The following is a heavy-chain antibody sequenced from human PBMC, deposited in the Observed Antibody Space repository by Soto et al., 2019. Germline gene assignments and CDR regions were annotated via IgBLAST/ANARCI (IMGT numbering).Heavy chain of an antibody. D-gene: IGHD3-10*01. Sequence: ASVKVSCKASGGSFMSQAISWVRQAPGQGPEWMGGIIPFSGTVTYTERFQGRLTLTADEPTKTAYMELSSLRSEDTAVYYCARGSYDSYAGFFGMDVWGXGTTVNVSS. CDR1: GGSFMSQA. CDR2: IIPFSGTV. J-gene: IGHJ6*02. CDR3: ARGSYDSYAGFFGMDV. V-gene: IGHV1-69*13.